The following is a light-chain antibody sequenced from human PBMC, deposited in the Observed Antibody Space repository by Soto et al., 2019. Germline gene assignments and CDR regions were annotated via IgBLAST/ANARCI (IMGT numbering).Light chain of an antibody. CDR1: QGIRND. J-gene: IGKJ1*01. Sequence: GDRVTITCRASQGIRNDLGWYQQEPGKVPKLLIYGASTRATGIPARFSGSGSGTEFTLTISSLQSEDFTVYSCLQYHNLWAFGQGTKVDIK. CDR3: LQYHNLWA. V-gene: IGKV1-17*01. CDR2: GAS.